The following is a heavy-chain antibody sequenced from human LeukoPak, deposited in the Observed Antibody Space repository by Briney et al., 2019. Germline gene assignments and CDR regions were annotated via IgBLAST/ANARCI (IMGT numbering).Heavy chain of an antibody. Sequence: SETLSLTCTVSGGSISSSSYYWGWIRQPPGKGLEWIGSIHYSGSTYYNPSLKSRVTISVDTSKNQFSLKLSSVTAADTAVYYCARHRVSGGLVGEWFGEPPYNWFDPWGQGTLVTVSS. CDR2: IHYSGST. D-gene: IGHD3-10*01. V-gene: IGHV4-39*01. CDR1: GGSISSSSYY. CDR3: ARHRVSGGLVGEWFGEPPYNWFDP. J-gene: IGHJ5*02.